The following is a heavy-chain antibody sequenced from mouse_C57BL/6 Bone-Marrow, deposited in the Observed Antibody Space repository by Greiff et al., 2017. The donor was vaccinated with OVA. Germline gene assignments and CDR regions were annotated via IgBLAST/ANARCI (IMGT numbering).Heavy chain of an antibody. Sequence: VQLVESGAELVRPGASVTLSCKASGYTFTDYEMHWVKQTPVHGLEWIRAIDPETGGTAYNQKFKGKAILTADKSSSTAYMELRSLTSEDSAVYYCTRGIYYGTTGAYWGQGTLVTVSA. J-gene: IGHJ3*01. CDR1: GYTFTDYE. CDR2: IDPETGGT. V-gene: IGHV1-15*01. D-gene: IGHD2-1*01. CDR3: TRGIYYGTTGAY.